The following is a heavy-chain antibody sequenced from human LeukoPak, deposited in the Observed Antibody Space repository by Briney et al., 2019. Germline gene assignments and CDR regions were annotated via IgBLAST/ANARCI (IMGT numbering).Heavy chain of an antibody. CDR3: AKQSATSSVNDY. Sequence: PSETLSLTCTVSGGSISSSSYYWDWIRQPPGKGLEWIGSIFYSGSAYYNPSLKSRVTISIDTSKNQFSLKLNSVTAADTAVYYCAKQSATSSVNDYWGQGTLVTVSS. CDR1: GGSISSSSYY. V-gene: IGHV4-39*01. D-gene: IGHD4-17*01. J-gene: IGHJ4*02. CDR2: IFYSGSA.